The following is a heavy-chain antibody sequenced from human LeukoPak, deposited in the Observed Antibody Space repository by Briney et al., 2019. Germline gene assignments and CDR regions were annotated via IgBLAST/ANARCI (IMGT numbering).Heavy chain of an antibody. J-gene: IGHJ4*02. CDR1: GGSISSSNYY. V-gene: IGHV4-39*01. CDR2: IYYGGST. D-gene: IGHD2-21*01. Sequence: SETLSLTCTVSGGSISSSNYYWGWIRQPPGKGLEWIGNIYYGGSTYYSPSLKSRVSISVDTSKNQFSLRLTSVSAADTAVYYCASLWWPTNCYFDYWGRGTLVTVSS. CDR3: ASLWWPTNCYFDY.